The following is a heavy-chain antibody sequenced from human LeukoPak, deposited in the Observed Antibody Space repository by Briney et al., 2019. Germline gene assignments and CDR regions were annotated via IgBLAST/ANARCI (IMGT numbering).Heavy chain of an antibody. CDR1: GFTVSSNY. Sequence: GGSLRLSCAASGFTVSSNYMSWVRQAPGKGLEWVSVIYSGGSTYYADSVKGRFTISRDNSKNTLYLQMNSLRAEDTAVYYCARAPYYYDSSGYYGAFDIWGQGTMVTVSS. D-gene: IGHD3-22*01. CDR2: IYSGGST. V-gene: IGHV3-53*01. CDR3: ARAPYYYDSSGYYGAFDI. J-gene: IGHJ3*02.